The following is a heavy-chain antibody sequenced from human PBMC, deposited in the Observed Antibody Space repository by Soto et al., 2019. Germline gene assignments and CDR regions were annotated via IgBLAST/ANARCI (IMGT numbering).Heavy chain of an antibody. CDR1: GGSRGGGDDY. CDR2: IYYSGST. CDR3: ARSIFGGVTAGY. Sequence: SVTLSLTCTVAGGSRGGGDDYWSWIRQPPGKGLEWIGYIYYSGSTHYNPSLKSRVTISVDTSKNQFSLKLSSVTAADTAVYYCARSIFGGVTAGYWGQGTLVTVSS. D-gene: IGHD3-3*01. V-gene: IGHV4-30-4*01. J-gene: IGHJ4*02.